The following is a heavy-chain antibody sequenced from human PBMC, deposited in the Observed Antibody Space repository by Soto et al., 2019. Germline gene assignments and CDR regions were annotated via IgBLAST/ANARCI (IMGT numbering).Heavy chain of an antibody. D-gene: IGHD3-16*02. CDR3: ARSAVSPFGGLIGPFDY. Sequence: ASVKVSCKASGYTFTDYAIHWVRQAPGQRLEWMGWINAGNGNTKSSQKFQGRVNITRDTSASTAYMELSSLRSEDTAVYYCARSAVSPFGGLIGPFDYWGQGNLVTVSS. J-gene: IGHJ4*02. V-gene: IGHV1-3*01. CDR2: INAGNGNT. CDR1: GYTFTDYA.